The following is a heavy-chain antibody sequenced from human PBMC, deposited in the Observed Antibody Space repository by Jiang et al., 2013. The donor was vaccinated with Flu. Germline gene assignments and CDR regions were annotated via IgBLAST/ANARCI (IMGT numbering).Heavy chain of an antibody. J-gene: IGHJ4*02. CDR1: GGSISSSSYY. Sequence: TLSLTCTVSGGSISSSSYYWGWIRQPPGKGLEWIGSIYYSGSTYYNPSLKSRVTISVDTSKNQFSLKLSSVTAADTAVYYCARGVRIFGVAREYYFDYWGQGTLVTVSS. V-gene: IGHV4-39*07. D-gene: IGHD3-3*01. CDR2: IYYSGST. CDR3: ARGVRIFGVAREYYFDY.